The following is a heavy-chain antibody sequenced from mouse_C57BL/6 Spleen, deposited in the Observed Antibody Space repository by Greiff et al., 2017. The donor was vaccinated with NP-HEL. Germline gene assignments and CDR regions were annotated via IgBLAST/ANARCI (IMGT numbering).Heavy chain of an antibody. CDR3: ARGSNYERGYYFDD. CDR2: IDPSDSYT. J-gene: IGHJ2*01. Sequence: VQLQQSGAELVMPGASVKLSCKASGYTFTSYWMHWVKQRPGQGLEWIGEIDPSDSYTNYNQKFKGKSTLTVDKSSSTAYMQLSSLTSEDSAVYYCARGSNYERGYYFDDWGQGTTLTVSS. V-gene: IGHV1-69*01. CDR1: GYTFTSYW. D-gene: IGHD2-5*01.